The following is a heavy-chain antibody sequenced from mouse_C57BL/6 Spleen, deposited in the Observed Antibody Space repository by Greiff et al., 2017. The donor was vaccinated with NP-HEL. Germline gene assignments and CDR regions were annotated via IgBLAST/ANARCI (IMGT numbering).Heavy chain of an antibody. CDR3: ARDRGGYGNYFDY. D-gene: IGHD2-1*01. CDR2: INYDGSST. CDR1: GFTFSDYY. V-gene: IGHV5-16*01. J-gene: IGHJ2*01. Sequence: EVKLMESEGGLVQPGSSMKLSCTASGFTFSDYYMAWVRQVSEKGLEWVANINYDGSSTYYLDSLKSRFIISRDNAKNILYLQMSSLKSEDTATYYCARDRGGYGNYFDYWGQGTTLTVSS.